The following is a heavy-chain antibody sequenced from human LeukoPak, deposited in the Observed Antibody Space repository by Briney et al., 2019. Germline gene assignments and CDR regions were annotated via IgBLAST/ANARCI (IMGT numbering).Heavy chain of an antibody. V-gene: IGHV3-30*04. J-gene: IGHJ4*02. Sequence: RPGGSLRLSCAASGFTFSSYAMHWVRQAPGKGLEWVAVISYDGSNKYYADSVKGRFTISRDNSKNTLYLQMNSLRGDDTAVYYCAKDVGKWESPHFFDYWGQGTLVTVSS. CDR3: AKDVGKWESPHFFDY. D-gene: IGHD1-26*01. CDR2: ISYDGSNK. CDR1: GFTFSSYA.